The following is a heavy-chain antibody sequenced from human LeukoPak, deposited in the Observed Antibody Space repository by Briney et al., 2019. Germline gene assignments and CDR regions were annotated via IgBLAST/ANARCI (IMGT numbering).Heavy chain of an antibody. D-gene: IGHD6-13*01. V-gene: IGHV1-18*01. CDR3: SRGVGLFSSSRYEDDY. Sequence: GASVKVSCKASGYTFTSYGISWVRQAPGQGLEWMGWINTYSADAKYSQKLQDRVTMTTETSTSTVYMELRSLISDDTAVYYRSRGVGLFSSSRYEDDYWGQGTLVTVSS. CDR2: INTYSADA. J-gene: IGHJ4*02. CDR1: GYTFTSYG.